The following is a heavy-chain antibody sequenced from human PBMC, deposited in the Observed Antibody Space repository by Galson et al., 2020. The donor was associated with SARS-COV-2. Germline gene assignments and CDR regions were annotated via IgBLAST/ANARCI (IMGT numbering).Heavy chain of an antibody. D-gene: IGHD1-26*01. CDR1: GFTFSSYG. V-gene: IGHV3-33*01. CDR3: AREVIAWELTTPPYFDY. J-gene: IGHJ4*02. Sequence: GGSLRLSCAASGFTFSSYGMHWVRQAPGKGLEWVAVIWYDGSNKYYADSVKGRFTISRDNSKNTLYLQMNSLRAEDTAVYYCAREVIAWELTTPPYFDYWGQGTLVTVSS. CDR2: IWYDGSNK.